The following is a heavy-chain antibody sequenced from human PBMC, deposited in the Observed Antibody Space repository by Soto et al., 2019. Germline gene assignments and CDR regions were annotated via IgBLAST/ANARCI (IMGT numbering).Heavy chain of an antibody. J-gene: IGHJ4*02. D-gene: IGHD3-10*01. V-gene: IGHV1-18*04. CDR1: GYTFTNYG. CDR3: ARSDRYYGCSAAY. Sequence: GASVKVSCKASGYTFTNYGFSWVRQAPGQGLELMGWVSAYNGDTNYAQKFRGRVTLATDASTSTAYMELRSLRSDDTAVYYCARSDRYYGCSAAYWGQGTLVTVSS. CDR2: VSAYNGDT.